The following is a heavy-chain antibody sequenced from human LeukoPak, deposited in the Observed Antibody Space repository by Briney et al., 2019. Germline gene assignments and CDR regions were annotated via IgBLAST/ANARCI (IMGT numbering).Heavy chain of an antibody. Sequence: KTSETLSLTCAVYGGSFSGYYWSWIRQPPGKGLEWIGEINHSGSTNYNPSLKSRVTISVDTSKNQFSLKLSSVTAADTAVYYCARGPIVRRLRYFDPSTYGMDVWGQGTTVTVSS. CDR2: INHSGST. V-gene: IGHV4-34*01. D-gene: IGHD3-9*01. J-gene: IGHJ6*02. CDR3: ARGPIVRRLRYFDPSTYGMDV. CDR1: GGSFSGYY.